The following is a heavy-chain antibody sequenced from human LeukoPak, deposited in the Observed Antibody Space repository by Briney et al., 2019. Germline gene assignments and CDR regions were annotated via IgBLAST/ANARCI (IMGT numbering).Heavy chain of an antibody. D-gene: IGHD4-17*01. CDR3: ARDGTGAGVTRLDN. J-gene: IGHJ4*02. CDR2: ISESGSTK. Sequence: PGGSLRLSCAASGFTFSNYEMNWVRQAPGKGLEWVSFISESGSTKFYADSVKGRFTIFRDNAENSLYLQMNSLRAEDTAIYYCARDGTGAGVTRLDNWGQGALVTVSS. V-gene: IGHV3-48*03. CDR1: GFTFSNYE.